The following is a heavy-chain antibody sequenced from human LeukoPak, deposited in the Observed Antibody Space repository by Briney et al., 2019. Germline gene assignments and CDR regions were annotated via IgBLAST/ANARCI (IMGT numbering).Heavy chain of an antibody. Sequence: SETLSLTCTVSGGSISSSSAYWGWIRQPQGKGLEWIGSIYYSKNTYYNPSLKSRVTISADTSKNQFSLTLGSVSATDTAVYYCVSPRGFSYGYFDYWGQGTLVTVSS. CDR2: IYYSKNT. CDR1: GGSISSSSAY. D-gene: IGHD5-18*01. J-gene: IGHJ4*02. V-gene: IGHV4-39*01. CDR3: VSPRGFSYGYFDY.